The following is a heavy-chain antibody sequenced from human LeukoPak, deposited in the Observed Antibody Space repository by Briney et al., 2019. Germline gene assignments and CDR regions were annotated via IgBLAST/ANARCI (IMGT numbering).Heavy chain of an antibody. CDR2: IRYDGSNK. V-gene: IGHV3-30*02. Sequence: PGGSLRLSCAASGFTFSSYGMHWVRQAPGKGLEWVAFIRYDGSNKYYADSVKGRFTISRDNSKNTLYRQMNSLRAEDTAVYYCAKDSWEVGATSEIDYWGQGTLVTVSS. CDR1: GFTFSSYG. CDR3: AKDSWEVGATSEIDY. J-gene: IGHJ4*02. D-gene: IGHD1-26*01.